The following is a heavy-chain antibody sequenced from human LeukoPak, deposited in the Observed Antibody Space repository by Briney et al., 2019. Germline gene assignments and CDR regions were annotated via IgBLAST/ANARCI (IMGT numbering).Heavy chain of an antibody. CDR1: GFTFSSYA. V-gene: IGHV3-7*01. Sequence: SGGSLRLSCAASGFTFSSYAMSWVRQAPGKGLEWVANIKQDGSEKYYVDSVKGRFTISRDNAKNSLYLQMNSLRAEDTAVYYCARVGMYNWNYDRYFDYWGQGTLVTVSS. CDR2: IKQDGSEK. CDR3: ARVGMYNWNYDRYFDY. J-gene: IGHJ4*02. D-gene: IGHD1-7*01.